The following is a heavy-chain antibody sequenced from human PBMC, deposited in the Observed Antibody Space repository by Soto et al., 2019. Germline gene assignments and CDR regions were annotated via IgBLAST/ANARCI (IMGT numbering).Heavy chain of an antibody. CDR2: IYYSGST. J-gene: IGHJ4*02. Sequence: ETLSLTCTVSGGSISSSSYYWGWIRQPPGKGLEWIGSIYYSGSTYYNPSLKSRVTISVDTSKNQFSLKLSSVTAADTAVYYCARLTMVRGVTRSLFDYWGQGTLVTVSS. D-gene: IGHD3-10*01. CDR3: ARLTMVRGVTRSLFDY. CDR1: GGSISSSSYY. V-gene: IGHV4-39*01.